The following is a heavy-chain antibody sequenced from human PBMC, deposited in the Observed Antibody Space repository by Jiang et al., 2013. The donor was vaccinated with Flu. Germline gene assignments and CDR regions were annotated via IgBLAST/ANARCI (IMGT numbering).Heavy chain of an antibody. Sequence: PGLVKPSQTLSLSCDVSGDSVNSNDFSWSWIRQPPGRGLEWIGYIYNRGNTNYSPSLHGRVAISVDTSKKRFFLSLSSVTAADTAVYYCARETPGPYFDSGGFSSFSGQGTMVIVSS. CDR1: GDSVNSNDFS. CDR3: ARETPGPYFDSGGFSSF. CDR2: IYNRGNT. V-gene: IGHV4-30-4*08. J-gene: IGHJ3*01. D-gene: IGHD3-22*01.